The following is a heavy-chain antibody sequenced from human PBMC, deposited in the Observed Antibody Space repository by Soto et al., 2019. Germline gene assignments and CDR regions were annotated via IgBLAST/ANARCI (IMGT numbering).Heavy chain of an antibody. D-gene: IGHD3-10*01. CDR2: ISYDGSNK. Sequence: PGGSLSLSCAASGFTFSSYAVHWVRQAPGKGLEWVAVISYDGSNKWYADSVKGRFTMSRDNSKNTLYLQMNSLRAEDTAVYYCAKDMVRETYYYYYGMDVWGQGTTVTVSS. CDR3: AKDMVRETYYYYYGMDV. V-gene: IGHV3-30-3*01. J-gene: IGHJ6*02. CDR1: GFTFSSYA.